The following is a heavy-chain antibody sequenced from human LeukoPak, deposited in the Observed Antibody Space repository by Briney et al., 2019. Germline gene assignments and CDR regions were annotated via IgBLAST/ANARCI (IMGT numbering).Heavy chain of an antibody. V-gene: IGHV3-74*01. Sequence: GGSLRLSCAASGFTFSSYGMHWVRKAPGKGLECVSRISCDGSSKTYADSVKGRFSISRDNSKNTLYLQMNSLRVEDTAVYYCARGRPHGNDYWGQGTLVTVSS. CDR2: ISCDGSSK. D-gene: IGHD4-23*01. J-gene: IGHJ4*02. CDR3: ARGRPHGNDY. CDR1: GFTFSSYG.